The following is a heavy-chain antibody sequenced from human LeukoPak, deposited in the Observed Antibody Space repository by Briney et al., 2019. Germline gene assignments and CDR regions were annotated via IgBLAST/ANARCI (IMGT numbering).Heavy chain of an antibody. J-gene: IGHJ4*02. CDR1: GFTFSSYW. CDR3: AKDMDSGSYLYFDY. CDR2: ISGSGGST. V-gene: IGHV3-23*01. Sequence: GGSLRLSCAASGFTFSSYWMSWVRQAPGKGLEWVSAISGSGGSTYYADSVKGRFTISRDNSKNTLYLQMNSLRAEDTAVYYCAKDMDSGSYLYFDYWGQGTLVTVSS. D-gene: IGHD1-26*01.